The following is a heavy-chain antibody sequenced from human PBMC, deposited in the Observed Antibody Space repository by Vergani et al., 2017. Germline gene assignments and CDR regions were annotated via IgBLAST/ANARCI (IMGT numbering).Heavy chain of an antibody. Sequence: EVQLVESGGGLVQPGGSLKLSCAASGFTFSGSAMHWVRQASGKGLEWVGRIRSKANSYATAYAASVKGRFTISRDDSKNTAYLQMNSLKTEDTAVYYWTILRGYSGYGVDYWGQGTLVTVSS. D-gene: IGHD5-12*01. CDR1: GFTFSGSA. J-gene: IGHJ4*02. CDR2: IRSKANSYAT. V-gene: IGHV3-73*01. CDR3: TILRGYSGYGVDY.